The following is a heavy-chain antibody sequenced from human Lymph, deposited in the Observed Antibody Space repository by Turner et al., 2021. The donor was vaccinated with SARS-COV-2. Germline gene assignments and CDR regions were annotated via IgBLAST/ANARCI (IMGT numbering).Heavy chain of an antibody. CDR1: GYTLTELS. V-gene: IGHV1-24*01. J-gene: IGHJ4*02. CDR3: ATLKSNWKILTGRYYFDF. CDR2: FDHEDGET. Sequence: VQLVQSEAGVKKPGASVKVSCKVSGYTLTELSIHWVRQGPGKGLEWMGGFDHEDGETIYAQKFQGRVTMTEDTSKDTAYMELSSLRSEDTAVYYCATLKSNWKILTGRYYFDFWGQGTLVTVSS. D-gene: IGHD1-1*01.